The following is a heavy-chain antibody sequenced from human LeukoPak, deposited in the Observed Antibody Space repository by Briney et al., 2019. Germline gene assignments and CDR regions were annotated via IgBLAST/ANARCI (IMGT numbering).Heavy chain of an antibody. CDR2: INPSGGST. V-gene: IGHV1-46*01. J-gene: IGHJ3*02. D-gene: IGHD6-13*01. Sequence: ASVKVSCKASGYTFTSYYMHWLRQAPGQGLEWMGIINPSGGSTSYAQKFQGRVTMTRDTSTSTVYMELSSLRSEDTAVCYCASSPPKWSSSWDDAFDIWGQGTMVTVSS. CDR3: ASSPPKWSSSWDDAFDI. CDR1: GYTFTSYY.